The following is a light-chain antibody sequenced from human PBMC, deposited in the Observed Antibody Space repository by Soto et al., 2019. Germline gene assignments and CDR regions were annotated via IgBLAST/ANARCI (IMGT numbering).Light chain of an antibody. CDR1: QSIRSY. CDR3: QQSSSTPRT. CDR2: ATS. Sequence: DIQMTQSPSSLSASVGDRVTITCRASQSIRSYLNWYQQKPGKAPKLLIYATSSLKSGVPSRFSGSGSGTVFTLTISSLQPEDFATYDCQQSSSTPRTFGQGTKVESK. V-gene: IGKV1-39*01. J-gene: IGKJ1*01.